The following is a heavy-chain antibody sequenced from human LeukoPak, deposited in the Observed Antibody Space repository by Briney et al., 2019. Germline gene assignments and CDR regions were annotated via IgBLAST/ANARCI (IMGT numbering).Heavy chain of an antibody. CDR2: ISGSGDST. V-gene: IGHV3-23*01. CDR3: AKTRPLDSSSWSHGDY. J-gene: IGHJ4*02. D-gene: IGHD6-13*01. Sequence: PGGSLRLSRAASGFTFSSYAMSWVRQASGKGLEWVSAISGSGDSTYYGDSVKGRFTISRDNSKNTLYLQMNSLRAEDTAVYYCAKTRPLDSSSWSHGDYWGQGTLVTVSS. CDR1: GFTFSSYA.